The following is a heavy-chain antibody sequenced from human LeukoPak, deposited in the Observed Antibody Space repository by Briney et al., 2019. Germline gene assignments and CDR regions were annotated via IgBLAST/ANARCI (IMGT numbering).Heavy chain of an antibody. CDR1: GFTFSDYA. D-gene: IGHD4-17*01. V-gene: IGHV3-23*01. Sequence: GGSLRLSCAAFGFTFSDYAMSWVRQAPGRGLEWVSTISGRGDYTYYADSVKGQFTISRDNSNNTMYLQINSLRAEDTAVYFCARGYGALSGWGQGTLVTVSS. J-gene: IGHJ4*02. CDR3: ARGYGALSG. CDR2: ISGRGDYT.